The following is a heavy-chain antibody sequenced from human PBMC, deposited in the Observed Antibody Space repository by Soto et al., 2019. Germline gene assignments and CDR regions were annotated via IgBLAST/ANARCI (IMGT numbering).Heavy chain of an antibody. CDR1: GFTFSSYS. J-gene: IGHJ5*02. Sequence: GGSLRLSCAASGFTFSSYSMNWVRQAPGKGLEWVSSISSSSSYIYYADSVKGRFTISRDNAKNSLYLQMNSLRAEDTAVYYCARDNNFGVVLRWGGRPNWFDPWGQGTLVTVSS. CDR3: ARDNNFGVVLRWGGRPNWFDP. CDR2: ISSSSSYI. V-gene: IGHV3-21*01. D-gene: IGHD3-3*01.